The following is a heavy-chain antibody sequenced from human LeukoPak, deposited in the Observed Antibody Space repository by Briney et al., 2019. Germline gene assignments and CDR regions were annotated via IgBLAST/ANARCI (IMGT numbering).Heavy chain of an antibody. CDR1: GFTFSSYG. D-gene: IGHD5-24*01. J-gene: IGHJ4*02. CDR2: IWYDGSNK. V-gene: IGHV3-33*06. Sequence: GRSLRLSCAASGFTFSSYGMHWVRQAPGKGLEWVAVIWYDGSNKYYADSVKGRFTISRDNSKNTLYLQMNSLRAEDTAVYYCAKVSGEMANNYWGQGTLVTVSS. CDR3: AKVSGEMANNY.